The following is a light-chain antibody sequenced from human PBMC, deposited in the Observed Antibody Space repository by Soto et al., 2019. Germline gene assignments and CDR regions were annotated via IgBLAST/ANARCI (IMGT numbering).Light chain of an antibody. V-gene: IGLV2-14*01. CDR1: SSDVGGYIY. J-gene: IGLJ1*01. CDR2: DVS. Sequence: QSALTQPASVSGSPGQSIAISCTESSSDVGGYIYVFWYQQHPGKAPKLIVYDVSNRPSGVSNRFSGSKSGNTASLTISGLQAEDEADYYCSSYTSSSSVFGTGTKVTVL. CDR3: SSYTSSSSV.